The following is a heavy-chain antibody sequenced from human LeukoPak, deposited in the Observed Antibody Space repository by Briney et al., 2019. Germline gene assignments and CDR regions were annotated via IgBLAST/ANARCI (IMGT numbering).Heavy chain of an antibody. J-gene: IGHJ4*02. Sequence: GESLKISRKGSGYSFTSYWISWVRQMPGKGLEWMGRIDPSDSYTNYSPSFQGHVTISADKSISTAYLQWSSLKASDTAMYYCARYSSGRAPFDYWGQGTLVTVSS. CDR3: ARYSSGRAPFDY. D-gene: IGHD6-19*01. V-gene: IGHV5-10-1*01. CDR2: IDPSDSYT. CDR1: GYSFTSYW.